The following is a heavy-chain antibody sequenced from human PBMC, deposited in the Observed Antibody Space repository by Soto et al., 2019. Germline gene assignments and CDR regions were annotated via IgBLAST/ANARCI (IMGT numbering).Heavy chain of an antibody. CDR1: GFNFSSYA. CDR2: ISVSGGST. CDR3: AKEGWQWLVRPSLDY. V-gene: IGHV3-23*01. Sequence: SLRLSFAASGFNFSSYALSWVRQAPGKGLECVSAISVSGGSTYYADSVKGRFTISRDNSKNTLYLQMNSLRAEDTAVYYWAKEGWQWLVRPSLDYWGQGTLVTISA. J-gene: IGHJ4*02. D-gene: IGHD6-19*01.